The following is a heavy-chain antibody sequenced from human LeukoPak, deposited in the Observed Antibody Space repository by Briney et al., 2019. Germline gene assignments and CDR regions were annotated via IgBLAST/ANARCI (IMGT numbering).Heavy chain of an antibody. CDR2: INPNSGGT. CDR3: AREDTTSPGAFDI. D-gene: IGHD2-2*01. V-gene: IGHV1-2*02. J-gene: IGHJ3*02. CDR1: GYTFTGYY. Sequence: ASVKVSCKASGYTFTGYYMHWVRQAPGQGLERMGWINPNSGGTNYAQKLQGRVTMTRDTSITTAYMELRRLRSDDTAVYYCAREDTTSPGAFDIWGQGTMVTVSS.